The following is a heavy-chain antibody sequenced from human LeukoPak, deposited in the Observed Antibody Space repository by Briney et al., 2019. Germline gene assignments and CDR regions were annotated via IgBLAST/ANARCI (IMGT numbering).Heavy chain of an antibody. CDR2: INHSGST. J-gene: IGHJ5*02. CDR3: ARVIPRGSWLRGRIWLDP. Sequence: PSETLSLTCAVYGGSFSGYYWSWIRQPPGKGLEWIGEINHSGSTNYNPSLKSRVTISVDTSKNQFSLKLSSVTAADTAVYYCARVIPRGSWLRGRIWLDPWGQGTLVTVSS. D-gene: IGHD5-12*01. V-gene: IGHV4-34*01. CDR1: GGSFSGYY.